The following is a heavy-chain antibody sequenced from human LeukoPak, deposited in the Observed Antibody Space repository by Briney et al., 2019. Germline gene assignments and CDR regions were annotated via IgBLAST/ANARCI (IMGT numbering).Heavy chain of an antibody. V-gene: IGHV4-59*05. Sequence: SETLSLTCTISGGSVSDYYWSWIRQSPGKGLEWIGSIYYSGSTYYNPSLKSRVTISVDTSKNQFSLKLSSVTAADTAVYYCASAEYWGQGTLVTVSS. CDR3: ASAEY. J-gene: IGHJ4*02. CDR1: GGSVSDYY. CDR2: IYYSGST. D-gene: IGHD3-10*01.